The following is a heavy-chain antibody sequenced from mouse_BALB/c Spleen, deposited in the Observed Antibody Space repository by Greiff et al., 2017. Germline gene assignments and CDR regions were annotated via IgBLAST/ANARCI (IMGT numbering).Heavy chain of an antibody. CDR3: AREDYRYDGRFAY. Sequence: DVMLVESGGGLVKPGGSLKLSCAASGFTFSSYAMSWVRQTPEKRLEWVASISSGGSTYYPDSVKGRFTISGDNARNILYLQMSSLRSEDTAMYYCAREDYRYDGRFAYWGQGTLVTVSA. CDR1: GFTFSSYA. D-gene: IGHD2-14*01. CDR2: ISSGGST. J-gene: IGHJ3*01. V-gene: IGHV5-6-5*01.